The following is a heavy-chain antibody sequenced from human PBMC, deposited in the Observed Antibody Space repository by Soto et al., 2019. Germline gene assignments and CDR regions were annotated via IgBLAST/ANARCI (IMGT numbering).Heavy chain of an antibody. CDR1: GGSISNYY. J-gene: IGHJ4*02. CDR3: ARGHYDFWSGYFATIDY. D-gene: IGHD3-3*01. V-gene: IGHV4-59*08. Sequence: SETLSLTCTVSGGSISNYYWSWIRQPPGKGLEWIGYIHYSGNTKYNPSLKSRVTISADTSKNQFSLKLSFVTAADTAVYYCARGHYDFWSGYFATIDYWGQGTLVTVSS. CDR2: IHYSGNT.